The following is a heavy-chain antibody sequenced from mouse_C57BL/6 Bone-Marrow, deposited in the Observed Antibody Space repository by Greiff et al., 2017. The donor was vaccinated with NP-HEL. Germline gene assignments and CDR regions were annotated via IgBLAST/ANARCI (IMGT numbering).Heavy chain of an antibody. V-gene: IGHV2-5*01. J-gene: IGHJ4*01. CDR3: APRGNSFFYAMDY. Sequence: QVQLQQSGPGLVQPSQSLSITCTVSGFSLTSYGVHWVRQSPGKGLEWLGVIWRGGSTDYNAAFMSRLSITKDNSKSQVFCKMNSLQADDTAIYYCAPRGNSFFYAMDYWGQGTSVTVSA. D-gene: IGHD2-1*01. CDR1: GFSLTSYG. CDR2: IWRGGST.